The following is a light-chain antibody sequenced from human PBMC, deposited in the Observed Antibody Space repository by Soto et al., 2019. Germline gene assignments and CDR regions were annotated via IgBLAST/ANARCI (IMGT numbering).Light chain of an antibody. Sequence: DIQMTQSPSTLSASVGDRVTITCRASQSISSWVAWYQQRPGKAPKLLIYDASSLESGVPSRFSGSGSGTEFTLTIRSLQPDDFATYHCQQYNSYPYTFGQGTKLEIK. CDR3: QQYNSYPYT. V-gene: IGKV1-5*01. CDR2: DAS. J-gene: IGKJ2*01. CDR1: QSISSW.